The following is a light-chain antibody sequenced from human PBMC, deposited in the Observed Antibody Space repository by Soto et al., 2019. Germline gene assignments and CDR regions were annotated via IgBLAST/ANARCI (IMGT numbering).Light chain of an antibody. CDR2: EGS. Sequence: QSALTQPASVSGSPGQSITISCTGISSDVGSYSLVSWYQQHPGKAPKLMIYEGSKRPSGVSNRFSGSKSGNMASLTISGLQAEYEADYYCCSSAGSNYVFGTGTKVTVL. V-gene: IGLV2-23*01. CDR3: CSSAGSNYV. J-gene: IGLJ1*01. CDR1: SSDVGSYSL.